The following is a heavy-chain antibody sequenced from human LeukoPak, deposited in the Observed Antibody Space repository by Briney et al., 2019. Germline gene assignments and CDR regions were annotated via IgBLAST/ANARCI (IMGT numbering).Heavy chain of an antibody. J-gene: IGHJ4*02. CDR1: GYSISSGYY. Sequence: SETLSLTCTVSGYSISSGYYWGWIRQPPGKGLEWIGSIYHSGSTYYNPSLKGRVTISVDTSKNQFSLKLRSVTAADAAVYYCGRTTHYYDSSGSPIDYWGQGTLVIVSP. D-gene: IGHD3-22*01. CDR2: IYHSGST. V-gene: IGHV4-38-2*02. CDR3: GRTTHYYDSSGSPIDY.